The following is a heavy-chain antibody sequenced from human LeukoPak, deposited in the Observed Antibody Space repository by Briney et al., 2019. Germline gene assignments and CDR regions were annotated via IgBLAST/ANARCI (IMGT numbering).Heavy chain of an antibody. CDR3: ARGLYYDILTGYSTIPGQWFDP. J-gene: IGHJ5*02. CDR2: INPNSGGT. V-gene: IGHV1-2*02. D-gene: IGHD3-9*01. CDR1: GYTFTGYY. Sequence: GASVKVSCKASGYTFTGYYMHWVRQAPGQGLEWMGWINPNSGGTNYAQKFQGRVTMTRGTSISTAYMELRRLRSDDTAVYYCARGLYYDILTGYSTIPGQWFDPWGQGTLVTVSS.